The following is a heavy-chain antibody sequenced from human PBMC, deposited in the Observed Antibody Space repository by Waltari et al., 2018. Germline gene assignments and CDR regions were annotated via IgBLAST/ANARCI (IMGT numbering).Heavy chain of an antibody. J-gene: IGHJ6*02. Sequence: QVQLQESGPGLVKPSETLSLTCTVSGGSISSYYWSWIRQPPGKGLEWIGYIYYSGSTNYNPSLKSRVTISVDTSKNQFSLKLSSVTAADTAVYYCARSGSGYDFWSVTDKDYYYYYGMDVWGQGTTVTVSS. CDR3: ARSGSGYDFWSVTDKDYYYYYGMDV. CDR1: GGSISSYY. CDR2: IYYSGST. V-gene: IGHV4-59*01. D-gene: IGHD3-3*01.